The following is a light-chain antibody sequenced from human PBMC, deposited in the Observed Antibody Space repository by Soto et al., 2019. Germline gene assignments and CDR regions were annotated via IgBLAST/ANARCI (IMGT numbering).Light chain of an antibody. V-gene: IGKV4-1*01. CDR1: QSVLYSSNNKNY. J-gene: IGKJ1*01. CDR2: WAS. CDR3: QQYYSTPPWT. Sequence: DIVMTQSPDSLPVSLGGRATINCKSSQSVLYSSNNKNYLAWYQQKPAQPPKRLIYWASTRESGVPVRFSGSGSGTDFTLTISSLQAEDVAVYYCQQYYSTPPWTFGQGTKVEIK.